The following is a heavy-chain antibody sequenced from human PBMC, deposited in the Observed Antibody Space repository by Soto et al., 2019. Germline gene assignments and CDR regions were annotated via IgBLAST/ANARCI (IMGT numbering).Heavy chain of an antibody. J-gene: IGHJ4*02. D-gene: IGHD3-22*01. CDR2: ISYDGSNK. CDR3: AKSDDSSGYRSERFDY. V-gene: IGHV3-30*18. Sequence: PGGSLRLSCAASGFTFSSYGMHWVRQAPGKGLEWVAVISYDGSNKYYADSVKGRFTISRDNSKNTLYLQMNSLRAEDTAVYYCAKSDDSSGYRSERFDYWGQGTLVTVSS. CDR1: GFTFSSYG.